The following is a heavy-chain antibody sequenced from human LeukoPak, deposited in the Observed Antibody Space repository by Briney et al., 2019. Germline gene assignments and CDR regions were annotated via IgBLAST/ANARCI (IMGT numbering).Heavy chain of an antibody. CDR2: IYHSGST. J-gene: IGHJ4*02. CDR3: ARGHDNVWGSYRFDY. CDR1: GGSISGGGYS. Sequence: SETLSLTCAVSGGSISGGGYSWSWIRQPPGRGLEWIGYIYHSGSTYYNPSRKSRVTISVDRSKKQFSLKLTSVSAADTAVYYCARGHDNVWGSYRFDYWGQGTLVTVSS. V-gene: IGHV4-30-2*01. D-gene: IGHD3-16*02.